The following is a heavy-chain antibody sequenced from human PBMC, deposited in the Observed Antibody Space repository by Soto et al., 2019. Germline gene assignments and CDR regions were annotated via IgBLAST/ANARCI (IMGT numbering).Heavy chain of an antibody. V-gene: IGHV1-69*02. CDR2: IIPILGIA. CDR3: ARAVTRARGAFDY. CDR1: GGTFSSYT. Sequence: SVKVSCKASGGTFSSYTISWVRQAPGQGLEWMGRIIPILGIANYAQKFQGRVTITADKSTSTAYMELSSLRSEDTAVYYCARAVTRARGAFDYWGQGTLVTVSS. J-gene: IGHJ4*02. D-gene: IGHD1-26*01.